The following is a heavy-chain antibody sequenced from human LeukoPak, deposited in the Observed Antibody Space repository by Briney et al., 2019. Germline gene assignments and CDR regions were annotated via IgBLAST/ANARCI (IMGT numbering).Heavy chain of an antibody. Sequence: GSLRLSCAASGFTFSSYAMSWVRQAPGKGLEWVSAISGSGGSTYYADSVKGRFTISRDNSKNTLYLQMNSLRAEDTAVYYCATGYCSSTSCYQGGAFDIWGQGTMVTVSS. CDR2: ISGSGGST. J-gene: IGHJ3*02. CDR3: ATGYCSSTSCYQGGAFDI. D-gene: IGHD2-2*01. V-gene: IGHV3-23*01. CDR1: GFTFSSYA.